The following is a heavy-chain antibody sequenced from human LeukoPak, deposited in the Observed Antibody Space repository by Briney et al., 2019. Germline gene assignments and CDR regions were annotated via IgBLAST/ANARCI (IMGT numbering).Heavy chain of an antibody. J-gene: IGHJ4*02. CDR1: GFSFSSYG. D-gene: IGHD1-14*01. V-gene: IGHV3-33*01. CDR2: IWFDGSNK. CDR3: LTPAGWVNY. Sequence: PGGALRLSCAASGFSFSSYGMHWVRQAPGKGLEWVAVIWFDGSNKYYADSVKGRFTISRDKSKNTLYLQMNSLRAEDTGVYYCLTPAGWVNYWGQGTLVTVSS.